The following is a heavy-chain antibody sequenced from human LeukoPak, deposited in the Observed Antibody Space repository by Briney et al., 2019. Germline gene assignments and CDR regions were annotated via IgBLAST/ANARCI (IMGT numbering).Heavy chain of an antibody. CDR3: AREASAYFDY. CDR2: INPNSGGT. J-gene: IGHJ4*02. CDR1: GYTFTGYY. Sequence: ASVKVSCKASGYTFTGYYMHWVRQAPGQGLEWMGWINPNSGGTKYEQKFQGRVTMTRDTSTSTAHMELSRLRSDDTAVYYCAREASAYFDYWGQGTLVTVSS. V-gene: IGHV1-2*02.